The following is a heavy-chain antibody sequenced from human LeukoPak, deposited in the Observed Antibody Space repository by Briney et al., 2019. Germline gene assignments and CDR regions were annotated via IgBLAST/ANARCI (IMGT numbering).Heavy chain of an antibody. V-gene: IGHV3-21*01. CDR2: IYPTSTSI. J-gene: IGHJ4*02. CDR1: GFTFSDYS. Sequence: GGSLRLSCAASGFTFSDYSINWVRPAPGKGLEWVSSIYPTSTSIYYADAVKGRFTISRDNAKSSLYLQMNSLRAEDTARYYCVRLRRNSDRSGYYYFYNYWGQGIQVTVSS. CDR3: VRLRRNSDRSGYYYFYNY. D-gene: IGHD3-22*01.